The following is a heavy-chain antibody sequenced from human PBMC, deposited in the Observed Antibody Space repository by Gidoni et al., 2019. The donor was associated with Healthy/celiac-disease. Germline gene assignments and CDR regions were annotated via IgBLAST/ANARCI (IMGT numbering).Heavy chain of an antibody. Sequence: EVQLVESGGGLVQPGRSLRLSCPASGFTFGDYAMSWVRQATGKGMEWVGFIRSKAYGGTTEYAASVKGRFTISREDSKSIAYLQMNSLKTEDTAVYYCTSPPIAAAGMGLSWDYYGMDVWGQGTTVTVSS. CDR2: IRSKAYGGTT. V-gene: IGHV3-49*04. J-gene: IGHJ6*02. D-gene: IGHD6-13*01. CDR1: GFTFGDYA. CDR3: TSPPIAAAGMGLSWDYYGMDV.